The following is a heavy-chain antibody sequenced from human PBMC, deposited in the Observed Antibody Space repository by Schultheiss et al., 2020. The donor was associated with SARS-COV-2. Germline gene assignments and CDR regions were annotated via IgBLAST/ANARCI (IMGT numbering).Heavy chain of an antibody. CDR2: ISSSSSYI. CDR1: GFTFSSYS. V-gene: IGHV3-21*01. J-gene: IGHJ3*02. CDR3: ARERRVVVVVAATDPWAFDI. D-gene: IGHD2-15*01. Sequence: GESLKISCAASGFTFSSYSMNWVRQAPGKGLEWVSSISSSSSYIYYADSVKGRFTISRDNAKNSLYLQMNSLRAEDTAVYYCARERRVVVVVAATDPWAFDIWGQGTMVTVS.